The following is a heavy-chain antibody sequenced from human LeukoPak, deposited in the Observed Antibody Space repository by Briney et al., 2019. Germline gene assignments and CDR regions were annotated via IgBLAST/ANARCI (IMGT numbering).Heavy chain of an antibody. CDR2: IYSGGST. Sequence: GGSLRLSCAASGFTVSSNYMSWVRQAPGKGLEWVSVIYSGGSTYYADSVKGRFTISRDNSKNTLYLQMNSLRAEDPAVYYYARSFFGLFDYGAQGTLVPVSS. D-gene: IGHD3-3*01. CDR3: ARSFFGLFDY. V-gene: IGHV3-53*01. CDR1: GFTVSSNY. J-gene: IGHJ4*02.